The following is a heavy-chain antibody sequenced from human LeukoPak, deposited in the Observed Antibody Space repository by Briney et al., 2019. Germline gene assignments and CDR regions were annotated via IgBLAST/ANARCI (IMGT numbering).Heavy chain of an antibody. CDR2: ISTDGNYK. CDR3: ARRPVLTIKGYFDS. V-gene: IGHV3-30*09. D-gene: IGHD5-24*01. J-gene: IGHJ4*02. CDR1: GFTFSNYA. Sequence: PETSLRLSCAASGFTFSNYAIYWVRQAPGKGLEWASVISTDGNYKYYADSVEGRFAVSRDNSKNIVYLQMNSLSADDTAVYYCARRPVLTIKGYFDSWGQGTLVNVFS.